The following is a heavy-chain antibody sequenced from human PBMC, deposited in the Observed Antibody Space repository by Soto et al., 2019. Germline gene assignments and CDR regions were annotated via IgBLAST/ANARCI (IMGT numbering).Heavy chain of an antibody. CDR3: AREWGAYCGGDCYSGRQYYYYGMDV. CDR1: GYTFTSYG. V-gene: IGHV1-18*04. CDR2: ISAYNGNT. J-gene: IGHJ6*02. Sequence: ASVKVSCKASGYTFTSYGISWVRQAPGQGLEWMGWISAYNGNTNYAQKLQGRVTMTTDTSTSTAYMELRSLRSDDTAVYYCAREWGAYCGGDCYSGRQYYYYGMDVWGQGTTVTVSS. D-gene: IGHD2-21*02.